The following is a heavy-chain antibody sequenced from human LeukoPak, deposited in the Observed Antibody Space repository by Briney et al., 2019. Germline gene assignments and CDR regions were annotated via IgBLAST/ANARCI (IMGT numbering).Heavy chain of an antibody. V-gene: IGHV3-30-3*01. J-gene: IGHJ4*02. CDR1: GFTFSSYA. Sequence: QPGGSLRLSCAASGFTFSSYAMHWVRQAPGKGLEWVAVISYDGSNKYYADSVKGRFTISRDNSKNTLYLQMNSLRAEDTAVYYCARDRYSYGYGFSLFDYWGQGTLVTVSS. CDR2: ISYDGSNK. D-gene: IGHD5-18*01. CDR3: ARDRYSYGYGFSLFDY.